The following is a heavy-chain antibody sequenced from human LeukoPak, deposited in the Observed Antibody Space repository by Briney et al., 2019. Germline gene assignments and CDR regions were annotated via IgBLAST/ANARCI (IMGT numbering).Heavy chain of an antibody. J-gene: IGHJ3*02. CDR2: IYSGGST. V-gene: IGHV3-53*05. D-gene: IGHD6-6*01. Sequence: PGGSLRLPCAASGFTVSSNYMSWVRQAPGKGLEWVSVIYSGGSTYYADSVKGRFTISRDNSKNTLYLQMNSLRAEDTAVYYCARDQRIAARPARSGDAFDIWGQGTMVTVSS. CDR3: ARDQRIAARPARSGDAFDI. CDR1: GFTVSSNY.